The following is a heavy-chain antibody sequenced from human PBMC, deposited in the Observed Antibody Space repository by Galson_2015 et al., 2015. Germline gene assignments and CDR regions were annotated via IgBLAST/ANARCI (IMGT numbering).Heavy chain of an antibody. CDR2: INGRGGDT. D-gene: IGHD2-8*01. V-gene: IGHV3-23*01. Sequence: SLRLSCAASGFTFSNYAMTWVRQGPGKGLEWVSGINGRGGDTFHADSVEGRFTISRDNSKNTLYLQMNSLRPEDTAVYYCAKSGMLGQYDYYYMDVWGKGATVTVSS. CDR1: GFTFSNYA. CDR3: AKSGMLGQYDYYYMDV. J-gene: IGHJ6*03.